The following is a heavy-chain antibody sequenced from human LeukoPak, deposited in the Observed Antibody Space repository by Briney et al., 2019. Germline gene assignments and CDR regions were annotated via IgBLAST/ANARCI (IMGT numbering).Heavy chain of an antibody. V-gene: IGHV3-11*01. J-gene: IGHJ4*02. D-gene: IGHD2-15*01. CDR2: ISSSGSTI. Sequence: GGSLRLSCAASGFTFSDYYMSWIRPAPGKGLEGVSYISSSGSTIYYADSVKGRFAISRDNANNSLYLQMNSLRAEDTAVYYCARRHCSGGSCYVGFDYWGQGTLVTVSS. CDR3: ARRHCSGGSCYVGFDY. CDR1: GFTFSDYY.